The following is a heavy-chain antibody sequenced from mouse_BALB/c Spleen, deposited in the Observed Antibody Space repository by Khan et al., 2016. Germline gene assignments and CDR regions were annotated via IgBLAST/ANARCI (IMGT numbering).Heavy chain of an antibody. CDR2: INPDSSTI. CDR3: ARGGYYGFLDF. D-gene: IGHD2-2*01. CDR1: GFDFSRYW. V-gene: IGHV4-1*02. J-gene: IGHJ2*01. Sequence: EVQLQESGGGLVQPGGSLKLSCAALGFDFSRYWMSRVRQAPGKGLEWIGEINPDSSTINYTPSLKDKFIISRDNAKNTLYLQMSKVRSEDTALYCCARGGYYGFLDFWGQGTTLTVSS.